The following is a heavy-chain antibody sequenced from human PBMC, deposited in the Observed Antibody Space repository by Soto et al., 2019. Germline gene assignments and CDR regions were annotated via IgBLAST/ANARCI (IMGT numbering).Heavy chain of an antibody. D-gene: IGHD6-19*01. CDR3: ARRMYSSGWYDPFDY. CDR1: GGTFSSYA. J-gene: IGHJ4*02. CDR2: IIPIFGTA. Sequence: ASVKVSCKASGGTFSSYAISWVRQAPGQGLEWMGGIIPIFGTANYAQKFQGRVTITADKSTSTAYMELSSLRSEDTAVYYCARRMYSSGWYDPFDYWGQGTLVTVSS. V-gene: IGHV1-69*06.